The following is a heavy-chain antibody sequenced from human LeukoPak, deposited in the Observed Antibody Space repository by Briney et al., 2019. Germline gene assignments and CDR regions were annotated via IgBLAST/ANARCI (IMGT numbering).Heavy chain of an antibody. CDR1: GFTVSSNY. CDR3: ASPIVGATTEGY. Sequence: PGGSLRLSCAASGFTVSSNYMSWVRQAPGKGLEWVSVIYSGGSTYYADSVKGRFTISRDNSKNTLYLQMNSLRAEDTAVYYCASPIVGATTEGYWGQGTLVTVSS. V-gene: IGHV3-53*01. CDR2: IYSGGST. D-gene: IGHD1-26*01. J-gene: IGHJ4*02.